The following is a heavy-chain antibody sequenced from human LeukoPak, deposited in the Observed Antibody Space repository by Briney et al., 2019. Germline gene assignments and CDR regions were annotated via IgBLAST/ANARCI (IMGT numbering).Heavy chain of an antibody. CDR3: AREGYCSSTSCPRRSRYFDY. CDR1: GGTFSSYA. D-gene: IGHD2-2*01. CDR2: IISIFGTA. V-gene: IGHV1-69*06. Sequence: GSSVKVSCKASGGTFSSYAISWVRQAPGQGLEWMGGIISIFGTANYAQKFQGRVTITADKSTSTAYMELSSLRSEDTAVYYCAREGYCSSTSCPRRSRYFDYWGQGTLVTVSS. J-gene: IGHJ4*02.